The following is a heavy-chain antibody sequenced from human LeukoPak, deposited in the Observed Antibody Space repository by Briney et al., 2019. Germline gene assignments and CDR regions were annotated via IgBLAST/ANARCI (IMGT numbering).Heavy chain of an antibody. V-gene: IGHV3-74*01. CDR2: INTDGSNT. Sequence: GGSLRLSCAASGFTFSSCWMHWVRQAPGKGLVWVSRINTDGSNTSYADSVKGRFTISRDNAKNTLYLQMNSLRAEDTAVYYCAREEITIFGVVILDAFDIWGQGTMVTVSS. CDR1: GFTFSSCW. J-gene: IGHJ3*02. CDR3: AREEITIFGVVILDAFDI. D-gene: IGHD3-3*01.